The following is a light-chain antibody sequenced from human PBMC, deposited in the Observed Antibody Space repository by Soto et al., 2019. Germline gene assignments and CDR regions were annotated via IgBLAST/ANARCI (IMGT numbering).Light chain of an antibody. J-gene: IGKJ1*01. Sequence: AIQMTQSPSSPSASVGDRVTITCRASQAVGSFLSWYQQKSGGAPKLLIYGSSVLQAGVSSRFSPRGSFTNFTLTISSLQPEDFATYFCLQDVSYPWTFGQGTKVEI. V-gene: IGKV1-6*02. CDR2: GSS. CDR3: LQDVSYPWT. CDR1: QAVGSF.